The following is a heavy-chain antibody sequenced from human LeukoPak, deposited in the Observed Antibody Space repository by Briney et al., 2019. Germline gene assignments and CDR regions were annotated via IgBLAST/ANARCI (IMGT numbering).Heavy chain of an antibody. D-gene: IGHD3-22*01. J-gene: IGHJ4*02. CDR3: ARGSPYYDSSGYLLDY. V-gene: IGHV4-34*01. CDR1: GGSFSGYY. Sequence: SETLSLTCAVYGGSFSGYYWSWIRQPPGKGLEWIGEINHSGSTNYNPSLKSRVTISVDTSKNQFSLKLSSGTAADTAVYYCARGSPYYDSSGYLLDYWGQGTLVTVSS. CDR2: INHSGST.